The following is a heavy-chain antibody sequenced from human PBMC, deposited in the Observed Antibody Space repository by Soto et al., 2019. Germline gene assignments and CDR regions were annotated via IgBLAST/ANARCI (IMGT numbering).Heavy chain of an antibody. CDR3: ARDVGDVMSTIQGHGMDV. J-gene: IGHJ6*02. D-gene: IGHD5-12*01. CDR1: GFTFSHYG. V-gene: IGHV3-33*01. Sequence: SLRLSCVGSGFTFSHYGMHWVRQAPGKGLEWVAVQWFDGSNKFHADSVKGRFTISRDNSQNTLYLQMNSLRAEDTAVYYCARDVGDVMSTIQGHGMDVWGQGTTVTVSS. CDR2: QWFDGSNK.